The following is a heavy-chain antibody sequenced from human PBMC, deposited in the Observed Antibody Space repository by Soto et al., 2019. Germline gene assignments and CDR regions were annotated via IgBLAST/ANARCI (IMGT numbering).Heavy chain of an antibody. CDR3: ARVATRGYYDSSGYVDY. Sequence: PGGSLRISCAASGFTFSDYYMSWIRQAPGKGLEWVSYISSSNSYTNYADSVKGRFTISRDNAKNSLYLQMNSLRAEDTAVYYCARVATRGYYDSSGYVDYWGQGTLVTVYS. CDR1: GFTFSDYY. V-gene: IGHV3-11*06. D-gene: IGHD3-22*01. J-gene: IGHJ4*02. CDR2: ISSSNSYT.